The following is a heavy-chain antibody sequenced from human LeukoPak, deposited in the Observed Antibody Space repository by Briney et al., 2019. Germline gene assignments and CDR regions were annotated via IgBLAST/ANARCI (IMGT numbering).Heavy chain of an antibody. CDR3: ARDPDPSYYDFWSGYPY. Sequence: SETLSLTCAVSGGSINNYYWSWIRQPPGKGLEWIGYIYYSGSTNYNPSLKSRVTISVDTSKNQFSLKLSSVTAADTAVYYCARDPDPSYYDFWSGYPYWGQGTLVTVSS. D-gene: IGHD3-3*01. V-gene: IGHV4-59*12. CDR1: GGSINNYY. J-gene: IGHJ4*02. CDR2: IYYSGST.